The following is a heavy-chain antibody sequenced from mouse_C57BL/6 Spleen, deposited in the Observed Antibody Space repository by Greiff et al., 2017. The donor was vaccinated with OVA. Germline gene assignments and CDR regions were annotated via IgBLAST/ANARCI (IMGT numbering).Heavy chain of an antibody. V-gene: IGHV1-50*01. CDR3: ASTGKGYFDV. CDR1: GYTFTSYW. CDR2: IDPSDSYT. D-gene: IGHD4-1*01. J-gene: IGHJ1*03. Sequence: VQLQQPGAELVKPGASVKLSCKASGYTFTSYWMQWVKQRPGQGLEWIGEIDPSDSYTNYNQKFKGKATLTVDTSSSPAYMQLSSLTSEVSAVSYCASTGKGYFDVWGTGTTVTVSS.